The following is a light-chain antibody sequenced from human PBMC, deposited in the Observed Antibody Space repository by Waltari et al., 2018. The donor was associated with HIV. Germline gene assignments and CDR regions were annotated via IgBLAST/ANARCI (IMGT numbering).Light chain of an antibody. CDR3: SAYTTYSPLAV. V-gene: IGLV2-14*01. CDR2: GVS. CDR1: SSDIGGYDY. J-gene: IGLJ2*01. Sequence: QSALTQPASVSGSPGQSITIPCTVPSSDIGGYDYVPWYQQHPGNAPKLLIYGVSSRPSGVSNRFSGSRSGNTASLTISGLQADDEAHYYCSAYTTYSPLAVFGGGTKLTVL.